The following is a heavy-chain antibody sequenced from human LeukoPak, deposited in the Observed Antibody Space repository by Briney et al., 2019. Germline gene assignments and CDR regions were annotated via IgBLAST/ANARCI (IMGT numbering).Heavy chain of an antibody. CDR2: IYTSGST. Sequence: PSETLSLTCTVSGGSISSYYWSWIRQPAGKGLEWIGRIYTSGSTNYNPSLKSRVTMSVDTSKNQFSLKLSSVTAADTAVYYCARDRSGGARIYNWFDPWGQGTLVTVSS. CDR1: GGSISSYY. V-gene: IGHV4-4*07. J-gene: IGHJ5*02. CDR3: ARDRSGGARIYNWFDP. D-gene: IGHD1-26*01.